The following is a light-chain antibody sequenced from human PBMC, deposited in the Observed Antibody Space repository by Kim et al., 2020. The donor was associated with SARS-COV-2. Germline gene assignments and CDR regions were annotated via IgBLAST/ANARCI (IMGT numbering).Light chain of an antibody. CDR1: QSVTSSY. J-gene: IGKJ4*01. CDR2: GAS. V-gene: IGKV3-20*01. Sequence: PGERATLSCRASQSVTSSYFAWYQQKPGQAPRLRIYGASTRAIGIPDRFIGSGSGTDFTLTISRLEPEDFALYYCQQYGSSTPLTFGGGTKVDIK. CDR3: QQYGSSTPLT.